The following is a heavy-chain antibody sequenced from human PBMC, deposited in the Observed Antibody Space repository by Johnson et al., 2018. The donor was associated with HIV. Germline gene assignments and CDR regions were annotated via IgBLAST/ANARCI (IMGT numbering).Heavy chain of an antibody. D-gene: IGHD5-24*01. Sequence: QVQLVESGGGVVQPGASLRLSCAASGFTFSNYGLHWVRQAPGKGLEWVAFIRYDGSDKYYEDSVQGRFTVSRDNSKNTLYLQMNGLGPEDKAVYYCAKDGRDDLRAFDIWGQGTMVTVSS. V-gene: IGHV3-30*02. CDR2: IRYDGSDK. CDR3: AKDGRDDLRAFDI. CDR1: GFTFSNYG. J-gene: IGHJ3*02.